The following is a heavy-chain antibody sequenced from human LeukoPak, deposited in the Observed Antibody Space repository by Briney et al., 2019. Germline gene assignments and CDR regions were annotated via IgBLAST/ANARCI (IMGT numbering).Heavy chain of an antibody. J-gene: IGHJ4*02. V-gene: IGHV3-30-3*01. CDR2: ISYDGSNK. Sequence: GGSLRLSCAASGFTFSSYAMHWVRQAPGKGLEWVAVISYDGSNKYYADSVKGRFTISRDNSKNTLYLQMNSLRSEDTAVYYCARGNTAMSEDTFDYWGQGTLVTVSS. CDR3: ARGNTAMSEDTFDY. D-gene: IGHD5-18*01. CDR1: GFTFSSYA.